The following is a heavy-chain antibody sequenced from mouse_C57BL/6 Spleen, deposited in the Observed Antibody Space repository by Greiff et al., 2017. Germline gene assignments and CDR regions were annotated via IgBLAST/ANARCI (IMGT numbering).Heavy chain of an antibody. CDR3: ARFDGYYDYAMDY. CDR2: INPNNGGT. CDR1: GYTFTDYY. V-gene: IGHV1-26*01. J-gene: IGHJ4*01. Sequence: VQLQQSGPELVKPGASVKISCKASGYTFTDYYMNWVKQSHGKSLEWIGDINPNNGGTSYNQKFKGKATLTVDKSSSTAYMALRSLTSEDSAVYYCARFDGYYDYAMDYWGQGTSVTVSS. D-gene: IGHD2-3*01.